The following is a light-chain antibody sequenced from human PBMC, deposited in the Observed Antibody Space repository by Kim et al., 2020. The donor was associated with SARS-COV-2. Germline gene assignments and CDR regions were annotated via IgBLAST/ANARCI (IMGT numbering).Light chain of an antibody. CDR1: QSVSSSY. CDR2: GAS. CDR3: QQYGSSPPIT. J-gene: IGKJ5*01. Sequence: PGERATLSCRASQSVSSSYLAWYQQKPGQAPRLLIYGASSRATGITDRFSGSGSGTDFTLNSSRLEPEDFAVYYCQQYGSSPPITFGQGTRLEIK. V-gene: IGKV3-20*01.